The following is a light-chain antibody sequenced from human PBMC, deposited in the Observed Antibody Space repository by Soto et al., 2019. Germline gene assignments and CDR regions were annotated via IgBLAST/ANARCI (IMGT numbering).Light chain of an antibody. V-gene: IGKV1-5*03. J-gene: IGKJ4*01. CDR1: QTISSW. CDR3: QQSNSYPDA. Sequence: DIQMPQSPSSLSGSVGDRVTITCRASQTISSWLAWYQQKPGKAPKLLIYKASTLKSGVPSRFSGSGSGTEFTLTISSLQPEDFATYYCQQSNSYPDAFGGGTKVDI. CDR2: KAS.